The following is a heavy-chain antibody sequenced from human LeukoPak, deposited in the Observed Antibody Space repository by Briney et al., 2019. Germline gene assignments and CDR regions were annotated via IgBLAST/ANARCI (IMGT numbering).Heavy chain of an antibody. CDR3: ARQPRGDKDILIGFDN. CDR1: GFTFSSYE. CDR2: ISSSGTTI. D-gene: IGHD3-9*01. Sequence: PGGSLRLSCAASGFTFSSYEMNWVRQAPGKGLEWVSYISSSGTTIYYADSVKGRFTISRDNAKNSLYLQMNSLTAEDTAVYHCARQPRGDKDILIGFDNWGQGTLVTVSS. J-gene: IGHJ4*02. V-gene: IGHV3-48*03.